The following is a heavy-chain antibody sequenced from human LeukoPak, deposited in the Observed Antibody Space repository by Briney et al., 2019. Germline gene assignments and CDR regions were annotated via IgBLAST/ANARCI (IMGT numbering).Heavy chain of an antibody. CDR1: GYTFTSYG. D-gene: IGHD3-22*01. V-gene: IGHV1-18*01. CDR2: ISAYNNGYT. CDR3: ARDGHSSGYYQTDAFHI. Sequence: ASVKVSCKASGYTFTSYGISWVRQAAGQGLEWMGWISAYNNGYTNHTQKLQGRVTMTTDTSTSTAYMELRSLRSDDTAVYYCARDGHSSGYYQTDAFHIWSQGTMVTVSS. J-gene: IGHJ3*02.